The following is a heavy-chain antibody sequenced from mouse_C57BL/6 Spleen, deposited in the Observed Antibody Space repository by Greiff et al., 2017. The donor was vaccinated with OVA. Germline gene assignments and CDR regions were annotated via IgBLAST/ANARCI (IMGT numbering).Heavy chain of an antibody. CDR3: ASPPYYGSSYGFAY. CDR2: IWSGGST. Sequence: QVQLKQSGPGLVQPSPSLSITCTVSGFSLTSYGVHWVRQSPGKGLEWLGVIWSGGSTDYNAAFISRLSIRKDNSKSQVFFKMNSLQADDTAIYYCASPPYYGSSYGFAYWGQGTLVTVSA. CDR1: GFSLTSYG. J-gene: IGHJ3*01. D-gene: IGHD1-1*01. V-gene: IGHV2-2*01.